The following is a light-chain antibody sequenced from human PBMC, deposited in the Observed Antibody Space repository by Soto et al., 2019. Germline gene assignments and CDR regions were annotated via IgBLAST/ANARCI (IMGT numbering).Light chain of an antibody. CDR1: QSISTW. CDR2: DVS. CDR3: QHYNSYSEA. V-gene: IGKV1-5*01. J-gene: IGKJ1*01. Sequence: DIQMTQSPSTLSASVGDRVTITCRAGQSISTWLAWYQQKPGKAPKLLIYDVSSLESGVPSRFSGSGSGTESTLTISSLQPDDFATYYCQHYNSYSEAFGQGTKVDIK.